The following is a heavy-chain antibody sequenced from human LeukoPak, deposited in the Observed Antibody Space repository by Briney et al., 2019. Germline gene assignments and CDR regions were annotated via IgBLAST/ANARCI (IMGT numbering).Heavy chain of an antibody. J-gene: IGHJ4*02. CDR3: AAKASGWHFPFDY. CDR1: GFTFRTYC. Sequence: GGSLRLSCAASGFTFRTYCMHWVRQAPAKGLEWVAVIAYDGSNKYYADSVKGRVTISRDNAKSSLYLHMNSLRAEDTAVYYCAAKASGWHFPFDYWGQGTLVTVSS. D-gene: IGHD6-19*01. V-gene: IGHV3-30-3*01. CDR2: IAYDGSNK.